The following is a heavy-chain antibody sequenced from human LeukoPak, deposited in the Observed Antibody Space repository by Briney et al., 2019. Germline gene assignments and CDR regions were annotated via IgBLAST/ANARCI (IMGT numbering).Heavy chain of an antibody. V-gene: IGHV1-8*01. Sequence: ASVKVSCKGSGYTFTNYAVHWVRQAPGQRLEWLGWMSPNSGDTGYAQKFQGRVTMTRDTSISTAYMELTSLRSEDTAIYYCARGPPNWGFDFWGQGALVTVSS. CDR3: ARGPPNWGFDF. D-gene: IGHD7-27*01. J-gene: IGHJ4*02. CDR1: GYTFTNYA. CDR2: MSPNSGDT.